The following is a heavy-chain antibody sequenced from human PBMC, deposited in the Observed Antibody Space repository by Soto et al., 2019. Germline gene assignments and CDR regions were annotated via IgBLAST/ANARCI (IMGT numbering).Heavy chain of an antibody. CDR3: PRAGDCDFWSGCPTQYYYYAIDV. J-gene: IGHJ6*02. CDR2: TYYRSKWYS. CDR1: GDSVSSNSAA. V-gene: IGHV6-1*01. Sequence: PSQTLSLTCAISGDSVSSNSAAWNWIRQSPSRGLEWLGRTYYRSKWYSDYAVSVKSRITINPDTSKNQFSLKLNSVTPEDTSVCYCPRAGDCDFWSGCPTQYYYYAIDVWGQGTTVTVSS. D-gene: IGHD3-3*01.